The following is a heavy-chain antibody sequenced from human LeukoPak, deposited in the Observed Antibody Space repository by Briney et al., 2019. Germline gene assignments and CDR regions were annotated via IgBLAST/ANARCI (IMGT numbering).Heavy chain of an antibody. CDR1: GGSISSGDYY. J-gene: IGHJ4*02. CDR2: IYYSGST. V-gene: IGHV4-30-4*08. D-gene: IGHD4-23*01. Sequence: PSETLSLTCTVSGGSISSGDYYWSWIRQPPGKGLEWIGYIYYSGSTYYNPSLKSRVTISVDTSKNQFSLKLSSVTAADTAVYYCASEGYGGDSGLDSWGQGTLVTVSS. CDR3: ASEGYGGDSGLDS.